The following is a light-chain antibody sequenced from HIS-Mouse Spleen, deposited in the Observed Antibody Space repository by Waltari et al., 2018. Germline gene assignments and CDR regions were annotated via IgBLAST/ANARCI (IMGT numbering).Light chain of an antibody. J-gene: IGLJ2*01. Sequence: QSALTQPPSASGSPGQSVTISCTGTSSDVGGYNYVSWYQQHPGKAPKLMIYGVSKRPSGVPDPFSGSKSGNTASLTVSGLQAEDEADYYCSSYAGSNNFNVVFGGGTKLTVL. CDR1: SSDVGGYNY. CDR3: SSYAGSNNFNVV. V-gene: IGLV2-8*01. CDR2: GVS.